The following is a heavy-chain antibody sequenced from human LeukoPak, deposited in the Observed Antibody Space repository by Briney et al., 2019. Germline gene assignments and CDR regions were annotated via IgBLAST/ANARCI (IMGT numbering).Heavy chain of an antibody. V-gene: IGHV3-33*08. CDR2: IWYDGSNK. CDR1: GFTFSSYG. Sequence: GGSLRLSCAASGFTFSSYGMHWVRQAPGKGLEWVAVIWYDGSNKYYADSVKGRFTISRDNSKNTLYPQMNSLRAEDTAVYYCARGGDFRCPSYFDYWGQGTLATVSS. CDR3: ARGGDFRCPSYFDY. D-gene: IGHD2-21*02. J-gene: IGHJ4*02.